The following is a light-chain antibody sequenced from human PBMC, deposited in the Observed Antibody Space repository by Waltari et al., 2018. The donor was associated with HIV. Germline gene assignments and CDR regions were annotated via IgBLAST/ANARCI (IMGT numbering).Light chain of an antibody. V-gene: IGLV3-1*01. Sequence: SYELTQSPSVSVSPGPTASITCSGDQLGDKYVCWYQQKPGQSPVLVIYQDTKRPSGIPERFSGSNSGNTATLTISGTQAMDEADYYCQAWDSSTAVFGGGTKLTVL. CDR1: QLGDKY. J-gene: IGLJ3*02. CDR2: QDT. CDR3: QAWDSSTAV.